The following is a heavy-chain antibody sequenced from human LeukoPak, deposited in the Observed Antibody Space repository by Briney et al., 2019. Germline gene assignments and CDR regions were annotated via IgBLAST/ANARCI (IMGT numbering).Heavy chain of an antibody. J-gene: IGHJ4*02. CDR3: ARGTWLNVLFDY. D-gene: IGHD2-8*02. V-gene: IGHV3-30*02. CDR2: IRYDGGET. Sequence: GGSLRLSCAASGFTFNRRGMHWVRQAPGKGLEWVAFIRYDGGETFYADFVKGRFTISRDISKNTVYLQMNSLRAEDTALYYCARGTWLNVLFDYWGQGALVTVSS. CDR1: GFTFNRRG.